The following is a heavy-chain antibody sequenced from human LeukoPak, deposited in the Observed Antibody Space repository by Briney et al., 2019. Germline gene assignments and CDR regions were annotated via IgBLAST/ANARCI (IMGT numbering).Heavy chain of an antibody. CDR1: GYTFTSYY. CDR3: ARVSRMITFGGVIPEYYFDY. Sequence: ASVKVSCKASGYTFTSYYMHWVRQAPGQGLEWMGIINPSGGSTSYAQKFQGRVTMTRDTSTSTVYVELSSLRSEDTAVYYCARVSRMITFGGVIPEYYFDYWGQGTLVTVSS. CDR2: INPSGGST. V-gene: IGHV1-46*01. J-gene: IGHJ4*02. D-gene: IGHD3-16*02.